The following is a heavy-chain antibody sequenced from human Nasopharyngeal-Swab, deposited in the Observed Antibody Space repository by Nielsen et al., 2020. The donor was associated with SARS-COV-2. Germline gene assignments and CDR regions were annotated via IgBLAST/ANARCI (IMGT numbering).Heavy chain of an antibody. Sequence: SETLSLTCTVSGGSISSGGYYWSWIRQHPGKGLEWIGYIYYSGSTYYNPSLKSRVTISVDTSKNQFSLKLSSVTAADTAVYYCARASWGLSVFDRWGQGTLVTVSS. CDR1: GGSISSGGYY. CDR2: IYYSGST. J-gene: IGHJ4*02. CDR3: ARASWGLSVFDR. D-gene: IGHD3-16*01. V-gene: IGHV4-31*03.